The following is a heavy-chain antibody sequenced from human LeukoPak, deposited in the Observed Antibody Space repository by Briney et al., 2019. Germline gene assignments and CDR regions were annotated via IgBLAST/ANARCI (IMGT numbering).Heavy chain of an antibody. Sequence: GGSLRLSCAASGFTFSSYEMNWVRQAPGKGLEWVSYISSSGSTIYYADSVKGRFTISRDSAKISVYLQMNSLRAEDTAVYYCARARSQDDYVGGFGSWGQGTLVTVSS. V-gene: IGHV3-48*03. CDR3: ARARSQDDYVGGFGS. J-gene: IGHJ4*02. D-gene: IGHD4-17*01. CDR1: GFTFSSYE. CDR2: ISSSGSTI.